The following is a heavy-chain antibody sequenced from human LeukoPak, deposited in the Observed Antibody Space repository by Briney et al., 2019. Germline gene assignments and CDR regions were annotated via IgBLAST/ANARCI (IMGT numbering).Heavy chain of an antibody. CDR1: GYTFTAYY. V-gene: IGHV1-2*02. D-gene: IGHD2-21*02. Sequence: GASVKVSCKASGYTFTAYYIHWVRQAPGHGLEWMGWINPNSGGTNYAQKFQGRVTMTRDTSISTAYMELCRLRTDDTAVYYCARAYCGGDCYLFDYWGQGTLVTVSS. CDR2: INPNSGGT. J-gene: IGHJ4*02. CDR3: ARAYCGGDCYLFDY.